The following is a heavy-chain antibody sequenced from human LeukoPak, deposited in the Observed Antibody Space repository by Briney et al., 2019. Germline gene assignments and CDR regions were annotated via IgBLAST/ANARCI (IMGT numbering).Heavy chain of an antibody. Sequence: SETLSLTCTVSGGSISSYYWSWIRQPPGKGLEWIGYIYYSGSTNYNPSLKSRVTISVDTSKNQFSPELSSVTAADTAVYYCARVISGSYSLVDAFDIWGQGTMVTVSS. CDR2: IYYSGST. J-gene: IGHJ3*02. CDR1: GGSISSYY. D-gene: IGHD1-26*01. CDR3: ARVISGSYSLVDAFDI. V-gene: IGHV4-59*01.